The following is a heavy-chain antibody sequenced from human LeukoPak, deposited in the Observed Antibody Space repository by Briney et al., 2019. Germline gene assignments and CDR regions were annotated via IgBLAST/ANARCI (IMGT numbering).Heavy chain of an antibody. CDR2: ISGYNGET. J-gene: IGHJ5*02. CDR3: ARDYEIAVRYDCFDP. V-gene: IGHV1-18*01. Sequence: ASVKVSCKAAGYTFINFGISWVRQAPGQGREGMGWISGYNGETNYAQKFQGRVTMTTDTSANTAYMEVRSLRSDDTAVYYCARDYEIAVRYDCFDPWGQGTLVIVSS. CDR1: GYTFINFG. D-gene: IGHD6-6*01.